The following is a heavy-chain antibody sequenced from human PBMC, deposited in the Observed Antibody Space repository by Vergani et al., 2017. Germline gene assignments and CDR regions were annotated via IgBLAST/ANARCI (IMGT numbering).Heavy chain of an antibody. CDR2: INPSGGSK. Sequence: QVQLVQSGAEVRKPGASVRVSCKASGYIFTDYYIHWVRQAPGQGLEWMGIINPSGGSKSYAQKFQGRVTMTRDTSTSTVYMELSSLRSEDTAVYYCTRGWYYDSIAYWAYWGQGTLVTVSS. CDR1: GYIFTDYY. CDR3: TRGWYYDSIAYWAY. J-gene: IGHJ4*02. D-gene: IGHD3-22*01. V-gene: IGHV1-46*03.